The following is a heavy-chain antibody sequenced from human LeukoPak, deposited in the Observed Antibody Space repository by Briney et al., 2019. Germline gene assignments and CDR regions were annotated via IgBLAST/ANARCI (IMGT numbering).Heavy chain of an antibody. D-gene: IGHD3-3*01. CDR3: ARHPSYYDFWSGYYNYYGMDV. Sequence: ASVKVSCKASGYTFTSYDINWVRQATGQGLEWMGWMNPNSGNTGYAQKFQGRVTMTRNTSISTAYMELSSLRSEDTAVYYCARHPSYYDFWSGYYNYYGMDVWGQGTTVTVSS. V-gene: IGHV1-8*01. CDR1: GYTFTSYD. CDR2: MNPNSGNT. J-gene: IGHJ6*02.